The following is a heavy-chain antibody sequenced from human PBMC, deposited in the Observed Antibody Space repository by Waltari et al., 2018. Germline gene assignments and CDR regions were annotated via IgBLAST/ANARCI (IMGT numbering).Heavy chain of an antibody. CDR1: GFTFSSYE. J-gene: IGHJ6*02. V-gene: IGHV3-48*03. D-gene: IGHD5-12*01. CDR2: ISSSVSTI. Sequence: EVQLVESGGGLVQPGGSLRLSCAASGFTFSSYEMNWVRQAPGKGLEWVSYISSSVSTIYYADSVKGRFTISRDNAKNSLYLQMNSLRAEDTAVYYCAREIVATIINYYYGMDVWGQGTTVTVSS. CDR3: AREIVATIINYYYGMDV.